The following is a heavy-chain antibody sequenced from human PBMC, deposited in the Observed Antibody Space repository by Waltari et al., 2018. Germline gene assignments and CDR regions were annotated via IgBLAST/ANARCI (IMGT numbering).Heavy chain of an antibody. CDR1: GEPLPDYF. Sequence: QVQQWGAGLLKPSETLSLPCALLGEPLPDYFLTWIRQPPGKGLEWFGEINHKGNTKDNPSLKSRVTMSIDTSKNQFSLEVRSVTAADTAVYYCATFMVRGHLLLDYWGQGTLVAVSS. CDR3: ATFMVRGHLLLDY. CDR2: INHKGNT. J-gene: IGHJ4*02. V-gene: IGHV4-34*02. D-gene: IGHD3-10*01.